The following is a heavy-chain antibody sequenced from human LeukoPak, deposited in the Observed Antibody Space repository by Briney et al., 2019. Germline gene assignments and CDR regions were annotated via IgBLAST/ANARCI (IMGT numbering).Heavy chain of an antibody. CDR3: ARDRRGSIGAFDI. CDR2: ISSSGSTI. J-gene: IGHJ3*02. V-gene: IGHV3-48*03. CDR1: GFTFSSYE. Sequence: GGSLRLSCAASGFTFSSYEMNWVRQAPGKGLEWVSYISSSGSTIYYADSVKGRFTISRDIAKNSLYLQMNSLRAEDTAVYYCARDRRGSIGAFDIWGQGTMVTVSS. D-gene: IGHD3-10*01.